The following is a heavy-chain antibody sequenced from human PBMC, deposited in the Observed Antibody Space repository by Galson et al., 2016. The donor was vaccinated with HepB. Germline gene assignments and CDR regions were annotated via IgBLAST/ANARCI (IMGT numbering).Heavy chain of an antibody. CDR1: GGTFSSYA. Sequence: SVKVSCKASGGTFSSYAISWVRQAPGQGLEWMGGIIPIFGTANYAQKFQGRVTITADESTSTAYMELSSLRSDDTAVYYCARPQPTVVSPADTLDVWGQGTLVTVSS. J-gene: IGHJ3*01. D-gene: IGHD4-23*01. CDR3: ARPQPTVVSPADTLDV. V-gene: IGHV1-69*13. CDR2: IIPIFGTA.